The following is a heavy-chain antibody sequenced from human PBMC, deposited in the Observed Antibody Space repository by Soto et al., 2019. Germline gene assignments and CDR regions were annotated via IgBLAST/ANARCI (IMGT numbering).Heavy chain of an antibody. J-gene: IGHJ4*02. Sequence: QVRLQESGPGLVKPSETLSLTCTVSGGSISSYYWTWIRQPPGRGLEWIGDVYYSGNTNSTPYLKSRVTISVYTSRSQFSLELKSVTTADTAVYYCARALSFHDVLTGRGWVFYFDYWGQGALVTVSS. CDR3: ARALSFHDVLTGRGWVFYFDY. D-gene: IGHD3-9*01. CDR2: VYYSGNT. CDR1: GGSISSYY. V-gene: IGHV4-59*01.